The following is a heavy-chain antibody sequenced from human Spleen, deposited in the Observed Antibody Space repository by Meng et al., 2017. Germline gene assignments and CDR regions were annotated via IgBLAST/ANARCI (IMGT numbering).Heavy chain of an antibody. Sequence: GESLKISCAASGFTFSTNEMNWVRQAPGEGLEWLSYISGTGTTIYYADSVRGRFTISRDNTENSLYLQMSSLRAEDTAVYYCARISDYGGYARGWYFDLWGRGTLVTVSS. V-gene: IGHV3-48*03. D-gene: IGHD4-17*01. CDR3: ARISDYGGYARGWYFDL. CDR2: ISGTGTTI. CDR1: GFTFSTNE. J-gene: IGHJ2*01.